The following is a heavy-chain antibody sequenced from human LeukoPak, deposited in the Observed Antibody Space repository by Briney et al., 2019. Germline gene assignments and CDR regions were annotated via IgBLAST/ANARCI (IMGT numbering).Heavy chain of an antibody. D-gene: IGHD5-18*01. CDR3: AADRSHPRYSYGTHYYGMDV. Sequence: SVKVSCKASGFTFTSSAVQWVRQARGQRLEWIGWIVVGSGNTNYPQKFQERVTITRDMSTSTAYMELSSLRSEDTAVYYCAADRSHPRYSYGTHYYGMDVWGKGTTVTVSS. CDR1: GFTFTSSA. J-gene: IGHJ6*04. CDR2: IVVGSGNT. V-gene: IGHV1-58*01.